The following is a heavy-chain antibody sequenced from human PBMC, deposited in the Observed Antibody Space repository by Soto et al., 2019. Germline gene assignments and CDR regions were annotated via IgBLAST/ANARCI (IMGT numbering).Heavy chain of an antibody. CDR3: AHTDVYYGSGTGAFDI. Sequence: SGPTLVNPTQTLTLTCTFSGFSLSTSGVGGGWIRQPPGKALEWLALIYWDDDKRYSPSLKSRLTITKDTSKNQVVLTMTNMDPVDTATYYCAHTDVYYGSGTGAFDIWGQGTMVTVSS. CDR1: GFSLSTSGVG. J-gene: IGHJ3*02. D-gene: IGHD3-10*01. V-gene: IGHV2-5*02. CDR2: IYWDDDK.